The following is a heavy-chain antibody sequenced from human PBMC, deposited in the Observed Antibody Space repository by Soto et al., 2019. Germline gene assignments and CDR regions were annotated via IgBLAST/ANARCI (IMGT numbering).Heavy chain of an antibody. D-gene: IGHD4-17*01. CDR3: ARDPLSATAFDY. Sequence: SETLSLTCTVSGGSISSGDYYWSWIRQPPGKGLEWIGYIYYSGSTYYNPSLKSRVTISVDTSKNQFSLKLSSVTAADTAVYYCARDPLSATAFDYWGQGTLVTVSS. CDR2: IYYSGST. J-gene: IGHJ4*02. CDR1: GGSISSGDYY. V-gene: IGHV4-30-4*01.